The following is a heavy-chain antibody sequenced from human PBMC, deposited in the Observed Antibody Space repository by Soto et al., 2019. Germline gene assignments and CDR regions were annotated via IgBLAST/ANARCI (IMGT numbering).Heavy chain of an antibody. J-gene: IGHJ4*02. CDR3: AGPGNSSQDY. V-gene: IGHV3-23*01. CDR2: IIGSGGGT. D-gene: IGHD5-18*01. CDR1: GFSFISYA. Sequence: HPGGSLHLSCAASGFSFISYALSWVRQAPGKGLEWVSAIIGSGGGTDYAYAVEGRSPASRDNAKNTLYLQITSLRAEDTAVFSRAGPGNSSQDYGGRGTL.